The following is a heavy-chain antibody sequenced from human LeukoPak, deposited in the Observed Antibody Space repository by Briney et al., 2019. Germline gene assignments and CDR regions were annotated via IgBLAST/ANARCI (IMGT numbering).Heavy chain of an antibody. CDR2: IYPGDSDT. D-gene: IGHD2-2*01. CDR3: ARHRGSTINHYYYYMDV. Sequence: GESLKISCKGSGYSFTSYWIGWVRQMPGKGLEWMGIIYPGDSDTRYSPSFQGQVTISADKSISTAYLQWSSLKASDTAMYYCARHRGSTINHYYYYMDVWGKGTTVTVSS. CDR1: GYSFTSYW. V-gene: IGHV5-51*01. J-gene: IGHJ6*03.